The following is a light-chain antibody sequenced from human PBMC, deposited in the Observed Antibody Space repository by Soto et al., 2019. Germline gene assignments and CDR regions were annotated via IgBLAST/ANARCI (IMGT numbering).Light chain of an antibody. CDR3: QQYTNWPYT. V-gene: IGKV3-15*01. J-gene: IGKJ2*01. CDR1: QALGNN. Sequence: EIVMMQSPATLSVSPRERATLSCRASQALGNNLAWYQHKPGQAPRLLIYGASTRATGVPVRFSGSGSETEFTLSISSLQADDLALYYCQQYTNWPYTFGQGTKLEIK. CDR2: GAS.